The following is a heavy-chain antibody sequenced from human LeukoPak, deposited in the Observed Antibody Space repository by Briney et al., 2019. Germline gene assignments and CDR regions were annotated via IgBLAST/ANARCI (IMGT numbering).Heavy chain of an antibody. CDR2: IKQEGSEI. J-gene: IGHJ4*02. Sequence: GGSLRLSCAASGFTFSTYWMSWVRQARGKGREWVASIKQEGSEIHYVDSVKGRYTIYRDNPKNSLYLQMNSLRAEDTAVYSCAKLIAPRTIYDYWGQGTLVTVSS. CDR3: AKLIAPRTIYDY. CDR1: GFTFSTYW. V-gene: IGHV3-7*01. D-gene: IGHD6-6*01.